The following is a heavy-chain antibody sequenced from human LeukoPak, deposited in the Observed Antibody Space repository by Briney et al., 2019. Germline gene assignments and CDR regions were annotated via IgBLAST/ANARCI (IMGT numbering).Heavy chain of an antibody. CDR3: ATTPDIVVVVAATSDC. CDR2: ISGSGGST. D-gene: IGHD2-15*01. V-gene: IGHV3-23*01. J-gene: IGHJ4*02. Sequence: GGSLRLSCAASGFTFSSYAMSWVRQAPGKGLEWVSAISGSGGSTYYADSVKGRFTISRDNSKNTLYLQMNSLRAEDTAVYYCATTPDIVVVVAATSDCWGQGTLVTVSS. CDR1: GFTFSSYA.